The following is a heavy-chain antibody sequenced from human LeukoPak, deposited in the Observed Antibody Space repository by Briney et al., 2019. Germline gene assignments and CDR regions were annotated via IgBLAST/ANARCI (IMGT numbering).Heavy chain of an antibody. J-gene: IGHJ5*02. CDR2: IIPIFGTA. D-gene: IGHD6-19*01. CDR1: GGAFSSYA. CDR3: AREGGIAVAGYWFDP. V-gene: IGHV1-69*01. Sequence: SVKVSCKASGGAFSSYAISWVRQAPGQGLEWMGGIIPIFGTANYAQKFQGRVTITADESTSTAYMELSSLRSEDTAVYYCAREGGIAVAGYWFDPWDQGTLVTVSS.